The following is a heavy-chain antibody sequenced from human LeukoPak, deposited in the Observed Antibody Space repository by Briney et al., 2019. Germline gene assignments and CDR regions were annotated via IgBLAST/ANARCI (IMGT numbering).Heavy chain of an antibody. CDR1: GFTFSDYY. Sequence: GGSLRLSCAASGFTFSDYYMSWIRQAPGKGLEWVSYISSSSSYTNYADSVKGRFTISRDNAKNSLYLRMNSLRAEDTAVYYCARDRGVLWFGDLYGMDVWGKGTTVTVSS. J-gene: IGHJ6*04. CDR2: ISSSSSYT. D-gene: IGHD3-10*01. V-gene: IGHV3-11*06. CDR3: ARDRGVLWFGDLYGMDV.